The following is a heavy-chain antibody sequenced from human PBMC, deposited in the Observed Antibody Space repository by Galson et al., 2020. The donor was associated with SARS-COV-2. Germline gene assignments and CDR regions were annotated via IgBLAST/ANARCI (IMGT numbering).Heavy chain of an antibody. CDR2: ISYDGSNK. CDR1: GFTFSSYA. CDR3: ARMYSGSYWGYFDY. J-gene: IGHJ4*02. D-gene: IGHD1-26*01. Sequence: QLGESLKISCAASGFTFSSYAMHWVRQAPGKGLEWVAVISYDGSNKYYADSVKGRFTISRDNSKNTLYLQMNSLRAEDTAVYYCARMYSGSYWGYFDYWGQGTLVTVSS. V-gene: IGHV3-30*04.